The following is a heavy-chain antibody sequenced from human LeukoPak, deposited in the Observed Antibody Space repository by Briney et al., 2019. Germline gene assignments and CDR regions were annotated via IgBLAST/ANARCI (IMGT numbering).Heavy chain of an antibody. CDR2: IYHSGST. Sequence: SETLSLTCAVSSYSISSGYYWGWIRQPPGKGLEWIGSIYHSGSTYYNPSLKSRVTISVDTSKNQFSLKLSSVTAADTAVYYCARTWDDWGQGTLVTVSS. V-gene: IGHV4-38-2*01. CDR3: ARTWDD. D-gene: IGHD1-26*01. J-gene: IGHJ4*02. CDR1: SYSISSGYY.